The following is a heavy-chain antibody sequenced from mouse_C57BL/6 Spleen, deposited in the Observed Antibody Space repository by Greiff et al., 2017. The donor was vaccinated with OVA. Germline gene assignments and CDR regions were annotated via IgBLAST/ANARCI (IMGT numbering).Heavy chain of an antibody. CDR3: ARATYYGSSLYWYFDV. CDR1: GYSITSGYY. CDR2: ISYDGSN. D-gene: IGHD1-1*01. Sequence: DVQLQESGPGLVKPSQSLSLTCSVTGYSITSGYYWNWIRQFPGNKLEWMGYISYDGSNNYNPSLKNRISITRDTSKNQFFLKLNSVTTEDTATYYCARATYYGSSLYWYFDVWGTGTTVTVSS. V-gene: IGHV3-6*01. J-gene: IGHJ1*03.